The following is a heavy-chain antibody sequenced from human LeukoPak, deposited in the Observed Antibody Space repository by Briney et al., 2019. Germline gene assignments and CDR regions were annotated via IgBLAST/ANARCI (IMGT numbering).Heavy chain of an antibody. V-gene: IGHV1-2*02. CDR3: ARGRRILVGDVNAGDFFDF. J-gene: IGHJ4*02. CDR2: INPNSGGT. D-gene: IGHD1-26*01. Sequence: ASVKVSCKASGYIFTKYGFTWVRQAPGQGLDWMGWINPNSGGTYYARKFQGRVTMTRDTSISTAYMELSRLKSDDTAVFYCARGRRILVGDVNAGDFFDFWGQGTLVTVSS. CDR1: GYIFTKYG.